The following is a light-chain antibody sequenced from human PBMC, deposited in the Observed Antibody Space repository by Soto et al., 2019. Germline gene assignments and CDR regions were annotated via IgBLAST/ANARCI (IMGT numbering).Light chain of an antibody. CDR1: QSAGNF. V-gene: IGKV3D-15*01. Sequence: EIVMTQSPATLSVSPGETASLSCRASQSAGNFLAWYQQKPGQAPRLLIYDASNRATGVPARFSGSGSGTEFTLIISSLQSEDFAVYYCQQYNNWPRSITFGQGTRLEIK. CDR2: DAS. CDR3: QQYNNWPRSIT. J-gene: IGKJ5*01.